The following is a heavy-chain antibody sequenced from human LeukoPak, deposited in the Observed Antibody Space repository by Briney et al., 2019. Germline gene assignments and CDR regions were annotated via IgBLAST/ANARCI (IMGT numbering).Heavy chain of an antibody. CDR3: AKADSDTLYRNAFDI. Sequence: PGGSLRLSCAASGFTFSNYAMNWVRQAPGKGLEWASGISISGGSTFYADPVKGRFTISRDNSKNTLSLQMNYLRVDDTAVFYCAKADSDTLYRNAFDIWGLGTMVTVSS. J-gene: IGHJ3*02. CDR2: ISISGGST. V-gene: IGHV3-23*01. CDR1: GFTFSNYA. D-gene: IGHD3-22*01.